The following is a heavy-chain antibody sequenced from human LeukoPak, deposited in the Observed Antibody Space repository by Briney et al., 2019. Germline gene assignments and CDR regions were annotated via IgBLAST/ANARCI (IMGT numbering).Heavy chain of an antibody. CDR2: ISWNSGSI. D-gene: IGHD3-10*01. CDR1: GFTFDDYA. V-gene: IGHV3-9*01. J-gene: IGHJ4*02. CDR3: AKDSEVTMVRGVIPRGFDY. Sequence: GRSLRLSCAASGFTFDDYAMHWVRQAPGKGLEWVSGISWNSGSIGYADPVKGRFTISRDNAKNSLYLQMNSLRAEDTALYYCAKDSEVTMVRGVIPRGFDYWGQGTLVTVSS.